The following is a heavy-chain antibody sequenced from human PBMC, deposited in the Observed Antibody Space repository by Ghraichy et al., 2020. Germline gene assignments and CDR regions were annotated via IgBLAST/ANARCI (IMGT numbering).Heavy chain of an antibody. D-gene: IGHD5-12*01. CDR3: ARGNSGYDY. J-gene: IGHJ4*02. CDR2: MNPDSGKM. V-gene: IGHV1-8*01. Sequence: ASVKVSCKASGYTFTSYDINWVRRATGQGLEWMGWMNPDSGKMGYAQKFQGRVTMTSTTSISTAYMELSSLRSDDTAMYYCARGNSGYDYWGQGTLVIVSS. CDR1: GYTFTSYD.